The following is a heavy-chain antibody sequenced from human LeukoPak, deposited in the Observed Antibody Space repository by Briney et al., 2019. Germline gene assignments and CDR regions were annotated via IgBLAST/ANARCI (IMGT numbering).Heavy chain of an antibody. V-gene: IGHV3-7*01. D-gene: IGHD5-12*01. CDR3: ARAYSGYDPLLDY. CDR1: GFTFSSYW. J-gene: IGHJ4*02. Sequence: GGSLRLSCAASGFTFSSYWMSWVRQAPGKGLEWVANIKQDGSEKYYVDSVKGRFTISRDNAKNSLYLQMNSLRAEDTAVYYCARAYSGYDPLLDYWGQGTLVTVSS. CDR2: IKQDGSEK.